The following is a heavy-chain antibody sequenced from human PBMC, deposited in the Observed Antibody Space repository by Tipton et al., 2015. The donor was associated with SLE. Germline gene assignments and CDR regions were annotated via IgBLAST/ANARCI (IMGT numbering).Heavy chain of an antibody. Sequence: TLSLTCTVSGGSINNYYWSWIRQPPGKGLEWIGYIYSSGSTNYNPSLKSQVTISVDTSENQFSLKLSPVSAADTAVYYCARDKYCTGGSCFDWYFDVWGRGTLVTVSS. J-gene: IGHJ2*01. CDR2: IYSSGST. V-gene: IGHV4-4*08. D-gene: IGHD2-15*01. CDR1: GGSINNYY. CDR3: ARDKYCTGGSCFDWYFDV.